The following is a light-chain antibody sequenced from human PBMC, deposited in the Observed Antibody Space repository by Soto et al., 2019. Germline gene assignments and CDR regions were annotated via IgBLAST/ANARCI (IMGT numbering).Light chain of an antibody. CDR3: HQYNNWPRT. CDR2: DTS. V-gene: IGKV3-15*01. Sequence: EIVMTQSPATLSVSPGERATLSCRASQSVSSNLAWYQQKPGQAPRLLIYDTSTRATGIPARFSGSGSGTDFTLIISSLQSEDFAVYYCHQYNNWPRTFGQGTKVEIK. J-gene: IGKJ1*01. CDR1: QSVSSN.